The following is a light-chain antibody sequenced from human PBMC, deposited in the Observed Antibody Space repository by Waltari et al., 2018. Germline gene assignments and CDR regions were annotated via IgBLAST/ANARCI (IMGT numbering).Light chain of an antibody. V-gene: IGKV3-11*01. J-gene: IGKJ4*01. CDR1: QSITNY. CDR3: QQRSKWPLT. Sequence: DIVLTQSPATLSLSPGERATLSCRARQSITNYLAWYQLKPGQAPRLLIYDASNRATGIPARFSGSGSGTDLTLTISNLEPEDSAVYYCQQRSKWPLTFGGGTKVEIK. CDR2: DAS.